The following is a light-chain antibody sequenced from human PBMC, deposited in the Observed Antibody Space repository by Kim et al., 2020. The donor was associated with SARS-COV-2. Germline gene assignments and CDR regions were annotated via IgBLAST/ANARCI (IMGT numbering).Light chain of an antibody. CDR3: QQYDNWPPYT. J-gene: IGKJ2*01. Sequence: VSPGERATLTCRASQSVNSNLAWYQQKPGQAPRLLIYGASTRATDIPDRFSGSGSGTEFTLIISNLHSEDIAVYYCQQYDNWPPYTFGQGTKLEL. CDR1: QSVNSN. CDR2: GAS. V-gene: IGKV3-15*01.